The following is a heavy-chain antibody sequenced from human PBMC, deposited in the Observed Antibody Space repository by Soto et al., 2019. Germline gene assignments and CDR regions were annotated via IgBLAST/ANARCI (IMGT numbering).Heavy chain of an antibody. Sequence: QVHLVESGGGVVQPGRSLRLSCAASGFTFNSYGMFWVRQAPGKGLEWVATILYDGSNKYYADFVKGRFTIFRDNSKNTLYLEMNSLKTEDTAVYYCARGDYGDYVASCYCQRLGQGTLVTVSS. CDR2: ILYDGSNK. V-gene: IGHV3-30*03. CDR3: ARGDYGDYVASCYCQR. CDR1: GFTFNSYG. J-gene: IGHJ1*01. D-gene: IGHD4-17*01.